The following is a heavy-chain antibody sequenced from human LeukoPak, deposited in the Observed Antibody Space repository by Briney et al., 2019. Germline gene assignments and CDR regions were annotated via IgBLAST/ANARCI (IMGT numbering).Heavy chain of an antibody. D-gene: IGHD5-18*01. CDR1: GFTFSSYG. V-gene: IGHV3-33*06. CDR3: AKAGYSYGQRHYFDY. CDR2: IWYDGSNK. Sequence: GRSLRLSCAASGFTFSSYGMHWVRQAPGKGLEWVAVIWYDGSNKYYADSVKGRFTISRDNSKNTLYLQMNSLRAEDTAVYYCAKAGYSYGQRHYFDYWGQGTLVTVSS. J-gene: IGHJ4*02.